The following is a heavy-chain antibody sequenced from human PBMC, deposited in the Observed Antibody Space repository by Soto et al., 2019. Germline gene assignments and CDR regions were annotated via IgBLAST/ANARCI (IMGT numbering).Heavy chain of an antibody. Sequence: EVQLLESGGGLVQPGGSMRLSCAASGFTFSSYAMRWVRQAPVTGVEWVSAISGSGDSTYYADSVKGRFTISRDNSKNTLNLQMNSLRAEDTAVYYCARRGSGSYYDYWGQGTLGTVSA. D-gene: IGHD1-26*01. CDR1: GFTFSSYA. V-gene: IGHV3-23*01. CDR2: ISGSGDST. J-gene: IGHJ4*02. CDR3: ARRGSGSYYDY.